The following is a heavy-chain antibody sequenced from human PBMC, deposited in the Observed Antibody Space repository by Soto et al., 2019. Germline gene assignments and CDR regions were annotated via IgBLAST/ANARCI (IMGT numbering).Heavy chain of an antibody. V-gene: IGHV1-69*06. CDR1: GYSFSSHA. CDR3: ARGGALSTSWYWGDGLDS. CDR2: IIPVFGTP. D-gene: IGHD6-13*01. J-gene: IGHJ4*02. Sequence: SVKVSCKASGYSFSSHAITWVRQAPGQGLEWRGGIIPVFGTPSYAQKFQGRVTISADKSTNTSSLELRSLRSEDTAVYYCARGGALSTSWYWGDGLDSWGQGTQVTVS.